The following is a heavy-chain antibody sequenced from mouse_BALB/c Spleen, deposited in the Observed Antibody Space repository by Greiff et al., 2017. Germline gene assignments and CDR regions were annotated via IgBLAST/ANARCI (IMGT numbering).Heavy chain of an antibody. V-gene: IGHV5-4*02. D-gene: IGHD2-4*01. CDR2: ISDGGSYT. CDR3: ARGPDDLGY. Sequence: EVKLMESGGGLVKPGGSLKLSCAASGFTFSDYYMYWVRQTPEKRLEWVATISDGGSYTYYPDSVKGRFTISRDNAKNNLYLQMSSLKSEDTAMYDCARGPDDLGYWGQGTSVTVSS. J-gene: IGHJ4*01. CDR1: GFTFSDYY.